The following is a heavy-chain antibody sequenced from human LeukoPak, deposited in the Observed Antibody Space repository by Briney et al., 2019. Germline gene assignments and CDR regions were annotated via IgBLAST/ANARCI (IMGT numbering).Heavy chain of an antibody. CDR3: AREKFGYPTD. V-gene: IGHV4-61*02. D-gene: IGHD3-22*01. J-gene: IGHJ4*02. CDR2: IYTSGST. Sequence: SQTLSLTCTVSGGSISSGSYYWSWIRQPAGKGLEWIGRIYTSGSTNYNPSLKSRVTISVDTSKNQYSLKLSPVTAADTAVYYCAREKFGYPTDWGQGPLATVSS. CDR1: GGSISSGSYY.